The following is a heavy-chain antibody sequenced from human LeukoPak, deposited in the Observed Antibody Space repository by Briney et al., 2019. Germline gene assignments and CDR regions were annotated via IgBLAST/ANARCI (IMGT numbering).Heavy chain of an antibody. J-gene: IGHJ4*02. CDR2: IYHSGST. Sequence: ASETLSLTCAVSGGSISRGGYSWSWIRQPPGKGLEWIGYIYHSGSTYYNPSLKSRVTISVDRSKNQFSLKLSSVTAADTAVYYCARAITIFDYYFDYWGQGTLVTVSS. CDR3: ARAITIFDYYFDY. V-gene: IGHV4-30-2*01. CDR1: GGSISRGGYS. D-gene: IGHD3-9*01.